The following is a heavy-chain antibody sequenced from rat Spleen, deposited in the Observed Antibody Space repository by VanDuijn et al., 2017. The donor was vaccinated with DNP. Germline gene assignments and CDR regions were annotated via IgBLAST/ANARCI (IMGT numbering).Heavy chain of an antibody. CDR2: ISYDGSST. D-gene: IGHD1-12*03. V-gene: IGHV5-7*01. CDR3: ARHDHYGNYHFYAMDA. J-gene: IGHJ4*01. CDR1: GFSISNYN. Sequence: EVQLVESGGGLVQPGRSLRLSCAASGFSISNYNMAWVRQAPKKGLEWVATISYDGSSTYYRDSVKGRFTISRDDAKSTLYLQMDSLRSEDTATYFCARHDHYGNYHFYAMDAWGQGTSVTVSS.